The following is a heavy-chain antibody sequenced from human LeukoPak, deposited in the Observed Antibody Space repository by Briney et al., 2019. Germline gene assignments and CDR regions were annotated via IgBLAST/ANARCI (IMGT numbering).Heavy chain of an antibody. D-gene: IGHD1-14*01. CDR3: AKDGAFEEPFDY. J-gene: IGHJ4*02. Sequence: PGGSLRLSCAASRFTFSTYAMSWVRQAPGKGLEWVSTISGSGGSTYYADSVKGRFTISRDNSKNTLYLQINSLRAEDTAVYYCAKDGAFEEPFDYWGQGTLVTVSS. CDR1: RFTFSTYA. V-gene: IGHV3-23*01. CDR2: ISGSGGST.